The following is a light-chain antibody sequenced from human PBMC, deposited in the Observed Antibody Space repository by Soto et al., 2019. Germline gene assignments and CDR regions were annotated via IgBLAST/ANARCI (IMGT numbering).Light chain of an antibody. CDR3: HQRNSWPRT. CDR1: QSISNN. Sequence: IQAPAALSSSPGNIATLSCRASQSISNNLAWYQHRPGQAPRLLIYNASNRATGIPARFSGSGSGTDFTLTISSLQPEDFALYYCHQRNSWPRTFGQGTKVDIK. CDR2: NAS. V-gene: IGKV3-11*01. J-gene: IGKJ1*01.